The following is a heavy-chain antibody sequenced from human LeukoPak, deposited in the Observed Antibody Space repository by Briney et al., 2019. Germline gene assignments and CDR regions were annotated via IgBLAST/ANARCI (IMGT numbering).Heavy chain of an antibody. V-gene: IGHV3-11*06. CDR3: ARDLTMIIGV. D-gene: IGHD3-22*01. Sequence: PGGSLRLSCAASGFTFSDYYMSWIRQAPGKGLEWVSSISSSGSYTYYADSMKGRFTISRDNAKNSLYLQMNSLRAEDTAVYYCARDLTMIIGVWGQGTLITVSS. J-gene: IGHJ4*02. CDR1: GFTFSDYY. CDR2: ISSSGSYT.